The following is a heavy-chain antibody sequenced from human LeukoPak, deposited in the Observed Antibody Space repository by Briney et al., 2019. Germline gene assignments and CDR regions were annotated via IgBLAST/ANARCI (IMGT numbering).Heavy chain of an antibody. CDR2: IRYDGSIK. J-gene: IGHJ6*04. Sequence: GGSLRLSCAASGFTFSSYGMHWVRQAPGKGLEWVAFIRYDGSIKYYADSVKGRFTISRDNSRNTLYLQMNSLRAEDTAVYYCAELGITMIGGVWGKGTTVTISS. D-gene: IGHD3-10*02. V-gene: IGHV3-30*02. CDR1: GFTFSSYG. CDR3: AELGITMIGGV.